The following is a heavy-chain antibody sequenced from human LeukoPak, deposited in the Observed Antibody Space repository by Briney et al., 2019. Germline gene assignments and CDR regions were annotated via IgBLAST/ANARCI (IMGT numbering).Heavy chain of an antibody. D-gene: IGHD3-10*02. CDR1: RFTFSDYY. V-gene: IGHV3-11*01. CDR2: ISSSGSTI. J-gene: IGHJ6*03. Sequence: GGSLRLSCAASRFTFSDYYMSWVRQAPGKGLEWVSYISSSGSTIYYADSVKGRFTISRDNAKNSLYLQMNSLRAEDTAVYYCARCSYYYYYMDVWGKGTTVTVSS. CDR3: ARCSYYYYYMDV.